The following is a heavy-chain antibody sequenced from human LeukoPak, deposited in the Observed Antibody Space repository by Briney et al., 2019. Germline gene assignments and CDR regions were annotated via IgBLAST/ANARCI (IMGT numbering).Heavy chain of an antibody. D-gene: IGHD2-8*02. Sequence: GGSLRLSCEASGFTFSTFAMIWVRQPPGKGLEWVSSIFPSGGEIHYADSVRGRFTISRDNSKSTLSPQMNSLRAEDTAIYYCATYRQVLLPFESWGQGTLVTVSS. J-gene: IGHJ4*02. CDR2: IFPSGGEI. V-gene: IGHV3-23*01. CDR1: GFTFSTFA. CDR3: ATYRQVLLPFES.